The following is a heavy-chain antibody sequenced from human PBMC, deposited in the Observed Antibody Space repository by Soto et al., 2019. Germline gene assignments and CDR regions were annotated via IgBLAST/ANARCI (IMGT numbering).Heavy chain of an antibody. D-gene: IGHD3-10*01. CDR1: GGSISSGDSY. CDR2: IYYSGSA. V-gene: IGHV4-31*03. CDR3: ARTFYYGSGTSDY. J-gene: IGHJ4*02. Sequence: QVQLQESGPGLVKPSQTLSLTCTVSGGSISSGDSYWTWIRQHPGTGLEWIGYIYYSGSAYYNPSLHSRVTRSVDTSRSQFARKLSSGTAADTAVYYCARTFYYGSGTSDYWGQGTLVTVSS.